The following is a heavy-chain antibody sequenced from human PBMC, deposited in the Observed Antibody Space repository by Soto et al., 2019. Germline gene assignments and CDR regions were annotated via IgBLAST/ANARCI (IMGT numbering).Heavy chain of an antibody. D-gene: IGHD3-16*01. Sequence: SVKVSCKASGGTFSSYAISWVRQAPGQGLEWTGGIIPIFGTANYAQKFQGRVTITADESTSTAYMELSSLRSEDTAVYYCARDPVGVSYFDYWGQGTLVTVSS. CDR3: ARDPVGVSYFDY. CDR1: GGTFSSYA. CDR2: IIPIFGTA. J-gene: IGHJ4*02. V-gene: IGHV1-69*13.